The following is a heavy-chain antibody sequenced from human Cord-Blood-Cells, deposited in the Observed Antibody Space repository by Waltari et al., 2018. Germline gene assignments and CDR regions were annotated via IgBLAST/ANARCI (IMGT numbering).Heavy chain of an antibody. CDR1: GGSFSGYY. Sequence: QVQLQQWGAGLLKPSETLSLTCAVYGGSFSGYYWSWIRQPPGKGLEWIGEINHSGSTNYNPSLKSRVTISVDTSKNQFSLKLSSVTAADTAVYYCARGVRCSSTSCYFDYWGQGTLVTVSS. D-gene: IGHD2-2*01. CDR2: INHSGST. V-gene: IGHV4-34*01. CDR3: ARGVRCSSTSCYFDY. J-gene: IGHJ4*02.